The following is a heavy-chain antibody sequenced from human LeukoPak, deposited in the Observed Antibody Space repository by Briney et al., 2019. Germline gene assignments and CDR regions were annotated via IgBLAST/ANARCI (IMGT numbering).Heavy chain of an antibody. CDR2: IYHSGST. CDR3: AKSGGYGLIDY. Sequence: PSETLSLTCTVSGYSISSGYYWGWIRQPPGKGLECIGSIYHSGSTYYSPSLKSRVTISIDTSKNQFSLRLNSVTAADTAMYYCAKSGGYGLIDYWGQGTLVTVSS. CDR1: GYSISSGYY. V-gene: IGHV4-38-2*02. D-gene: IGHD1-26*01. J-gene: IGHJ4*02.